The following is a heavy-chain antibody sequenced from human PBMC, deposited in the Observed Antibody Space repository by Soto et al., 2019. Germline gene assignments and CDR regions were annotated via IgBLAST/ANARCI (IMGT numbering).Heavy chain of an antibody. D-gene: IGHD5-18*01. CDR2: IIPILGIA. CDR3: ARDAETAMGPGTY. V-gene: IGHV1-69*08. CDR1: GGTFSSYT. Sequence: QVPLVQSGAEVKKPGSSVNVSCKASGGTFSSYTISWVRQAPGQGLEWMGRIIPILGIANYAQKFQGRVTSTADKCTSTAYMELSSLRSEDTAVYYCARDAETAMGPGTYWGQGTLVTVAS. J-gene: IGHJ4*02.